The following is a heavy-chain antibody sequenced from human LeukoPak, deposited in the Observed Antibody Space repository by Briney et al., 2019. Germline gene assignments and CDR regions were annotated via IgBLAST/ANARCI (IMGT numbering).Heavy chain of an antibody. Sequence: GGSLRLSCAASGFTFSSYEMNWVRQAPGKGLEWVSYTSSSGSTIYYADSVKGRFTISRDNAKNSLYLQMNSLRAEDTAVYYCAREGLRYFDWSPALDYWGQGTLVTVSS. CDR1: GFTFSSYE. CDR2: TSSSGSTI. V-gene: IGHV3-48*03. J-gene: IGHJ4*02. CDR3: AREGLRYFDWSPALDY. D-gene: IGHD3-9*01.